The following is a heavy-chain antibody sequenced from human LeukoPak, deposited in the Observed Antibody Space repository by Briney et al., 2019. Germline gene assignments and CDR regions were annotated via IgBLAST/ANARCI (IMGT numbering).Heavy chain of an antibody. V-gene: IGHV4-4*09. J-gene: IGHJ4*02. CDR1: GGSISSYY. Sequence: PSETLSLTCTVSGGSISSYYGSWIRQPPGKGLEWIGYIYTSGSTNYNPSLKSRVTISVDTSKNQFSLKLSSVTAADTAVYYCARHGGYYSDYFDYWGQGTLVTVSS. CDR2: IYTSGST. D-gene: IGHD3-22*01. CDR3: ARHGGYYSDYFDY.